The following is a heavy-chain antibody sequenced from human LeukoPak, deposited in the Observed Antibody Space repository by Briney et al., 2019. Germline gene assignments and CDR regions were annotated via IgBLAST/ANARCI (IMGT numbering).Heavy chain of an antibody. CDR2: INSDGSDT. Sequence: GGSLRLSCAASGFTFSYYSMTWVRQAPGKGLVWVSRINSDGSDTIYADSVKGRFTISRDNAKSTVYLQMNSLKAEDTAVYYCARGGYHHGFDIWGQGTMVTVSS. J-gene: IGHJ3*02. V-gene: IGHV3-74*01. D-gene: IGHD2-15*01. CDR1: GFTFSYYS. CDR3: ARGGYHHGFDI.